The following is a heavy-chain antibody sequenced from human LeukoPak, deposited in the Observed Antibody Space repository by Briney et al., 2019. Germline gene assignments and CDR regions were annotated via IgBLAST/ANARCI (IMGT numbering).Heavy chain of an antibody. CDR1: GGSLIDHY. CDR3: ARGNIAAAVKY. V-gene: IGHV4-34*01. Sequence: SETLSLTCAVYGGSLIDHYWNWIRQPPGKGLEWIGEINHSGTTKYNPSLKSRVTMSVDTSKDQFSLNLNSVTAADTAVYYCARGNIAAAVKYWGQGTLVTVSS. CDR2: INHSGTT. J-gene: IGHJ1*01. D-gene: IGHD6-13*01.